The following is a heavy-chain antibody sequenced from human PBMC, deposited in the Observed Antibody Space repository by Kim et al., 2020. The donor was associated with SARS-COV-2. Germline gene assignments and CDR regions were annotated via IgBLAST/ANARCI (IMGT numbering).Heavy chain of an antibody. Sequence: ASVKVSCKASGYRFSDYPIHWVRQAPGQGLEWMGWISTYNRDTRSAQKFHDRLTLTTDTSTSTVYMDLRSLRSDDTAVYFCARRNYDVSVHGRRDWYVDLWGRGTLVTVSS. CDR1: GYRFSDYP. CDR2: ISTYNRDT. V-gene: IGHV1-18*01. D-gene: IGHD3-10*01. CDR3: ARRNYDVSVHGRRDWYVDL. J-gene: IGHJ2*01.